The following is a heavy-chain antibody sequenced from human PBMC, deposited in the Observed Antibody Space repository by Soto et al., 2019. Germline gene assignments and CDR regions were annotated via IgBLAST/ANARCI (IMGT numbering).Heavy chain of an antibody. V-gene: IGHV3-30-3*01. Sequence: QVQLVESGGGVVQPGRSLRLSCAASGFTFSSYAMHWVRQAPGKGLEWVAVISYDGSNKYYADSVKGRFTISRDNSKNTLYLQMNSLRAEDTAVYYCARDRGRRDGYNEFDYLGQGTLVTVSS. CDR3: ARDRGRRDGYNEFDY. CDR2: ISYDGSNK. CDR1: GFTFSSYA. J-gene: IGHJ4*02. D-gene: IGHD5-12*01.